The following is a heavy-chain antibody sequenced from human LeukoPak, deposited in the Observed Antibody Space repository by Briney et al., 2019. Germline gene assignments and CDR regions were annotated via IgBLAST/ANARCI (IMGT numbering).Heavy chain of an antibody. CDR1: GDSITSYY. CDR3: ARLSNYGILTGNSWFDS. CDR2: IYYSGST. Sequence: SETLSLTCTVSGDSITSYYWTWIRQPPRKALEWIGYIYYSGSTNYSPSLKSRVTISLDKSKTQFFLKLSSVAAADTAVYYCARLSNYGILTGNSWFDSWGQGTLVTVSS. D-gene: IGHD3-9*01. J-gene: IGHJ5*01. V-gene: IGHV4-59*08.